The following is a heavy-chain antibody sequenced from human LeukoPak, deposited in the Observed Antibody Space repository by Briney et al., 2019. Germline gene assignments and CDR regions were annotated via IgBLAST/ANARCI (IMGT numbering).Heavy chain of an antibody. J-gene: IGHJ3*02. Sequence: PGGSLRLSCAASRFTFSTYAMSWVRQAPGKGLEWVSSITGTGGTTYYADSVMGRFTISRGNSKNTLSLQVDSLRAEDTALYYCARVRYYDSSQPVAFDIWGQGTMVTVSS. CDR2: ITGTGGTT. V-gene: IGHV3-23*01. CDR3: ARVRYYDSSQPVAFDI. D-gene: IGHD3-22*01. CDR1: RFTFSTYA.